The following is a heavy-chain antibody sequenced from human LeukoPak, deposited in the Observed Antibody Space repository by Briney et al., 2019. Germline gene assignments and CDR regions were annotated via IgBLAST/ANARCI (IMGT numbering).Heavy chain of an antibody. Sequence: SETLSLTCTVSGGSFSSGSYYWSWIRQPAGKGLEWIGRIYTSGSTNYNPSLKSRVTISVDTSKNQFSLKLSSVTAADTAVYYCAREGRDIAVYYYYYYMDVWGKGTMVTVSS. CDR1: GGSFSSGSYY. CDR3: AREGRDIAVYYYYYYMDV. CDR2: IYTSGST. V-gene: IGHV4-61*02. J-gene: IGHJ6*03. D-gene: IGHD6-19*01.